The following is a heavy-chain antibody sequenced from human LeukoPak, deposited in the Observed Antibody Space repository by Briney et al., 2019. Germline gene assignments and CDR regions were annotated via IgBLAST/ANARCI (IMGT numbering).Heavy chain of an antibody. Sequence: GASVKASCKVSGYTLTELSMHWVRQAPGKGLEWMGGFDPEDGETICAQKFQGRVTMTEDTSTDTAYMELSSLRAEDTAVYYCAKHLITGTTYFDYWGQGTLVTVSS. V-gene: IGHV1-24*01. CDR2: FDPEDGET. J-gene: IGHJ4*02. CDR1: GYTLTELS. CDR3: AKHLITGTTYFDY. D-gene: IGHD1-20*01.